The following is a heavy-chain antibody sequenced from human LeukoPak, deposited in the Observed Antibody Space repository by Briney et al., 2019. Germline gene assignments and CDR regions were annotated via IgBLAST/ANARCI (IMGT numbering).Heavy chain of an antibody. CDR2: ISGSGGST. V-gene: IGHV3-23*01. Sequence: QPGGSLRLSCAASGFTFSSYAMSWVRQAPGKGLEWVSAISGSGGSTYYADSVKGRITISRDNSKNTLYLQMNSLRAEDTAVYYCAKAPHDYGGNFDYWGQGTLVTVSS. CDR1: GFTFSSYA. J-gene: IGHJ4*02. D-gene: IGHD4-23*01. CDR3: AKAPHDYGGNFDY.